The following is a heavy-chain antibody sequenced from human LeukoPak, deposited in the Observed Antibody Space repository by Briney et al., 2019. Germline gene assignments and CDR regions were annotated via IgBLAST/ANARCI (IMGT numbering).Heavy chain of an antibody. CDR2: INHSGST. CDR1: GGSFSGYY. J-gene: IGHJ4*02. D-gene: IGHD6-13*01. Sequence: RSSETLSLTCAVYGGSFSGYYWSWIRQPPGEGLEWIGEINHSGSTNYNPSLKSRVTISVDTSKNQFSLKLSSVTAADTAVYYCARVAIAAAGKFDYWGQGTLVTVSS. CDR3: ARVAIAAAGKFDY. V-gene: IGHV4-34*01.